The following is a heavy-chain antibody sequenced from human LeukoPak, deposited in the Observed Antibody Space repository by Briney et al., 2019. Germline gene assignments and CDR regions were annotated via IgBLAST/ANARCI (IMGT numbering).Heavy chain of an antibody. Sequence: PSETLSLTCAVYGGSFSGYYWSWIRQPPGKGLEWIGEINHSGSTNYNPSLKSRVTISVDTSKNQFSLKLSSVTAADTAVYYCARGRGAARHLYFDYWGQGTLVTVSS. V-gene: IGHV4-34*01. CDR1: GGSFSGYY. D-gene: IGHD6-6*01. CDR2: INHSGST. CDR3: ARGRGAARHLYFDY. J-gene: IGHJ4*02.